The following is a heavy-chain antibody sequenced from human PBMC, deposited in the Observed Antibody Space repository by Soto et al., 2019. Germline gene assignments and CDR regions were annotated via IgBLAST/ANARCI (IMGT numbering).Heavy chain of an antibody. V-gene: IGHV3-23*01. CDR2: ISGSGGR. D-gene: IGHD5-12*01. CDR3: AKALRCTLATGNSMDV. CDR1: GFTVSSYA. J-gene: IGHJ6*03. Sequence: EVQLLESGGGLVQPGGSLRLSCAASGFTVSSYAMSWVRQAPGKGLEWVSVISGSGGRYSADSLKGRFTISRYSSQNTVYLQLNSLRAEDTAVYYCAKALRCTLATGNSMDVWGSGTSVTVSS.